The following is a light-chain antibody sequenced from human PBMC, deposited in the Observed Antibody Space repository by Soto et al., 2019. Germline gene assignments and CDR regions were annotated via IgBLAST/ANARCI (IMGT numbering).Light chain of an antibody. J-gene: IGKJ3*01. V-gene: IGKV3-15*01. Sequence: EIVMTQSPATLSVSPGERATLSCRASQSVRRNLAWYQQKPGQAPRLLIYGASTRATGIPARFSGSGSGTEFTLTISSLQAVYCAVYYCQQYNHWHPIFTFGPGTKVDIQ. CDR1: QSVRRN. CDR2: GAS. CDR3: QQYNHWHPIFT.